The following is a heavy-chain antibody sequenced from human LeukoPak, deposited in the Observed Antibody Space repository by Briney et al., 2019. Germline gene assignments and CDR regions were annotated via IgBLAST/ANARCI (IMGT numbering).Heavy chain of an antibody. V-gene: IGHV3-21*06. D-gene: IGHD3-3*01. CDR1: GFTFSSYS. CDR3: ARGLSGYYRVGMDV. Sequence: GGSLRLSCAASGFTFSSYSMNWVRQAPGKGLEWVSSISSSTSSIYYADSVKGRFTISRDNAKNSLYLQMDSLRVEDTAVYYCARGLSGYYRVGMDVWGQGTTVTVSS. CDR2: ISSSTSSI. J-gene: IGHJ6*02.